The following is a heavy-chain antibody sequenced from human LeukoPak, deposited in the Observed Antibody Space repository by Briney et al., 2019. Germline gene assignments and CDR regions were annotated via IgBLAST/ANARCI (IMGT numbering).Heavy chain of an antibody. D-gene: IGHD5-24*01. CDR2: ITPSGSTI. Sequence: GGSLRLSCAASGVTFSGYYMSWVRQAPGKGLEWVSHITPSGSTIYYADSVKGRFTISRDNAKNSLYLQMNSLRAEDTAVYFCAGIYVYNSAFWGQGTLVTVSS. CDR3: AGIYVYNSAF. J-gene: IGHJ4*02. CDR1: GVTFSGYY. V-gene: IGHV3-11*01.